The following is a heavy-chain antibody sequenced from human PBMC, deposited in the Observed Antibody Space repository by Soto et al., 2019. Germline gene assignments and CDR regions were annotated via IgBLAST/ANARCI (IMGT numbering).Heavy chain of an antibody. CDR3: ARDFEGQLGDY. Sequence: SETLSLTCVVYGGSFSGYYWSWIRQPPGKGLEWIGEINHSGTTNYNPSLKSRVTISVDTSKKQFSLKLTSVTAADTAVYYCARDFEGQLGDYWGQGTLVT. CDR2: INHSGTT. CDR1: GGSFSGYY. J-gene: IGHJ4*02. V-gene: IGHV4-34*01. D-gene: IGHD3-3*02.